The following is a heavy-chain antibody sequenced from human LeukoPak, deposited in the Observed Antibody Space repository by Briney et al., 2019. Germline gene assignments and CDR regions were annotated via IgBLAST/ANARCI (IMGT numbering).Heavy chain of an antibody. CDR3: ARAFPYDFVNWFDP. CDR2: ISAYNGNT. Sequence: GASVKVSCKASGYTFTSYGISWVRQAPGQGLEWMGWISAYNGNTNYAQKFQGRVTMTRDTSISTAYMELSRLRSDDTAVYYCARAFPYDFVNWFDPWGQGTLVTVSS. J-gene: IGHJ5*02. V-gene: IGHV1-18*01. D-gene: IGHD3-3*01. CDR1: GYTFTSYG.